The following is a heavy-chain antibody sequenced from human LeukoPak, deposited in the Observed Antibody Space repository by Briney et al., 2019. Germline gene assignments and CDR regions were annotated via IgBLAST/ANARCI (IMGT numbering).Heavy chain of an antibody. V-gene: IGHV5-51*01. CDR1: GYILTNYW. Sequence: GESLKISCQASGYILTNYWIAWVRQMPGKGLEWMGIIYPGDSRTEYSPSFQGQVTISADKSISTAYLHWSSLKASDTAMYYCARGYTYFDYWGQGTLVTVSS. J-gene: IGHJ4*02. CDR2: IYPGDSRT. CDR3: ARGYTYFDY. D-gene: IGHD5-24*01.